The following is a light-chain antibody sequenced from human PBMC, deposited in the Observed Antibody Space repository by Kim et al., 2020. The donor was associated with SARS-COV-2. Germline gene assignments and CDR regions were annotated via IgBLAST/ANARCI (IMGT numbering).Light chain of an antibody. V-gene: IGLV4-69*01. CDR2: VNSDGSH. Sequence: GASVRLTCTLSRGQIAYAIAWHQQQPEKGPRFLMKVNSDGSHTKGDGIPDRFSGSASGAERYLTISSLQSADEADYYCQSWGTGMVFGGGTRLTVL. CDR3: QSWGTGMV. J-gene: IGLJ3*02. CDR1: RGQIAYA.